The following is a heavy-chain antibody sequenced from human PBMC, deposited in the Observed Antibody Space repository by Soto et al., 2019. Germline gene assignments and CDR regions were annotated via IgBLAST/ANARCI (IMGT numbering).Heavy chain of an antibody. CDR1: GYTFTSYA. V-gene: IGHV1-3*01. J-gene: IGHJ4*02. D-gene: IGHD6-19*01. Sequence: QVQLVQSGAEVKKPGASVKVSCKASGYTFTSYAMHWVRQAPGQRLEWMGWINAGNGNTKYSQKFQGSVTITRDTSASTAYMELGSLRSEDTAVYYCARSPRGRGSGWAQVGGYFDYWGQGTLVTVSS. CDR3: ARSPRGRGSGWAQVGGYFDY. CDR2: INAGNGNT.